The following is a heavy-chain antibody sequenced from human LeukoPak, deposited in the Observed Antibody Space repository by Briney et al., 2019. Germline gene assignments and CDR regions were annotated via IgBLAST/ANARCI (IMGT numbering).Heavy chain of an antibody. V-gene: IGHV3-74*01. CDR1: GFTFSPAW. CDR2: INNDGSYI. D-gene: IGHD5-24*01. Sequence: PGGSLRLSCAASGFTFSPAWMHWVRQAPGKGLEWVSRINNDGSYINYAESVKGRFTLSRDNTKNTLTLQMNSLRAEDTAVYFCVRDGSAYNFDYWGQGVLVTVPS. CDR3: VRDGSAYNFDY. J-gene: IGHJ4*02.